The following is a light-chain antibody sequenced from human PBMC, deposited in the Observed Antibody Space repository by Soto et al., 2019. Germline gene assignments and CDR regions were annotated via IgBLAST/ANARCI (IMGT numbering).Light chain of an antibody. V-gene: IGKV1-5*03. CDR1: QSMSSW. J-gene: IGKJ5*01. CDR2: KAS. CDR3: QQYSSYSPYT. Sequence: DIQMTQSPSTLSASVGDRVTITCRASQSMSSWLAWYQQKPGKAPKLLIYKASTLESGVPSRFSGSGSGTEFTLTISSLQPDDFATYYCQQYSSYSPYTFGQGTRLEIK.